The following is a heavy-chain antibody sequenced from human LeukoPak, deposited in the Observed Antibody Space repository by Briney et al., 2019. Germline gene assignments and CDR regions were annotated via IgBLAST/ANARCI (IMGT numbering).Heavy chain of an antibody. V-gene: IGHV4-4*02. CDR1: GGSMTNDSW. D-gene: IGHD5-24*01. Sequence: PSGTLSLTCTVSGGSMTNDSWWTWVRQSPGKGLEWIGDIYPSGSTNYNPSLKSRAIISVDQSKKQFSLNLLSMTAADTAVYYCTRTASSINYPLYYYYGMDVWGRGTTVTVSS. CDR2: IYPSGST. CDR3: TRTASSINYPLYYYYGMDV. J-gene: IGHJ6*02.